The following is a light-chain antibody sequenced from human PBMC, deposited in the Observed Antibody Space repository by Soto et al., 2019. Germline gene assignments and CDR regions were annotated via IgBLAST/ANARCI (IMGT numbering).Light chain of an antibody. CDR1: QGITNF. CDR2: AAS. V-gene: IGKV1-16*01. J-gene: IGKJ5*01. Sequence: DIQMTQSPSSLSASIGDRVTITCRASQGITNFLAWFQQKLGKAPKSLISAASRLQGGVPSRFSGSGSGTDFTLTINSLQPEDSATYYCQKYNSYPVTFGQGTRREIK. CDR3: QKYNSYPVT.